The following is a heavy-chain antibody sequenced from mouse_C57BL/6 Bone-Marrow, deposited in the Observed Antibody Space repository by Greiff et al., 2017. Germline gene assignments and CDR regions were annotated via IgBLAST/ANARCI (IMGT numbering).Heavy chain of an antibody. D-gene: IGHD2-12*01. CDR3: ARPDYSCYARDY. J-gene: IGHJ4*01. Sequence: EVHLVESGGGLVKPGGSLKLSCAASGFTFSSYAMSWVRQTPEKRLEWVATISDGGSYTYYPDNVKGRFTISRDNAKNNLYLQMSHLKSEDTAMYDCARPDYSCYARDYWGRGTSVTVSS. CDR1: GFTFSSYA. CDR2: ISDGGSYT. V-gene: IGHV5-4*01.